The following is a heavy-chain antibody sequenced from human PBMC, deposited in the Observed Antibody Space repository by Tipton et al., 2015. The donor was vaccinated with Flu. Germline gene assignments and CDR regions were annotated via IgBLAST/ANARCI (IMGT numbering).Heavy chain of an antibody. V-gene: IGHV3-33*01. CDR3: ARDEGVVNYYFGMDV. CDR1: GFSFSFYG. J-gene: IGHJ6*01. Sequence: SLRLSCSASGFSFSFYGMHWVRQAPGKGLEWLALIWYDGSNQFYADSVKGRFTISRDNSRNTLYLQMNGLRAEDTAVYYCARDEGVVNYYFGMDVWGQGTTVNVSS. CDR2: IWYDGSNQ.